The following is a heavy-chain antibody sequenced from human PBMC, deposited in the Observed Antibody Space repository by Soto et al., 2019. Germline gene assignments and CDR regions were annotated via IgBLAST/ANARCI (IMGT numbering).Heavy chain of an antibody. Sequence: QVQLVESGGGVVQPGRSLRLSCAASGFTFSSYGMHWVRQAPGKGLEWVAVIWYDGSNKYYADSVKGRFTISRDNSKNTRSLQMNSLRAEDTAVYYCARATAMVRIDYWGQGTLVTVSS. CDR3: ARATAMVRIDY. V-gene: IGHV3-33*01. J-gene: IGHJ4*02. CDR1: GFTFSSYG. CDR2: IWYDGSNK. D-gene: IGHD5-18*01.